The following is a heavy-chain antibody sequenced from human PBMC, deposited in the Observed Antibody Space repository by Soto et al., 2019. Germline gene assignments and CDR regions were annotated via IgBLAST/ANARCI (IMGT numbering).Heavy chain of an antibody. CDR3: ARGPPFDP. J-gene: IGHJ5*02. CDR2: VYTSGST. Sequence: QVQLQESGPGLVRPSETLSLTCTVSGGSINNYYWSWIRQPAGKGLEWIGRVYTSGSTNYNPSRKSRVTMSVDTSNNQFSLRVSSVTAADTAIYYCARGPPFDPWGQGTLVTVSS. CDR1: GGSINNYY. V-gene: IGHV4-4*07.